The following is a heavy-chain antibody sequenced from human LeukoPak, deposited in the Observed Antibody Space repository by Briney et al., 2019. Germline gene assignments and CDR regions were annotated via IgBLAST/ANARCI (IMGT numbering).Heavy chain of an antibody. CDR1: GFTFSDYY. Sequence: GGSLRLSCAASGFTFSDYYMSWIRQAPGKGLEWVSYISSSSSYTNYADSVKGRFTISRDNAKNSLYLQMNSLRAEDTAVYYCARERIADRHAFDNWGQGTMVTVSS. D-gene: IGHD6-13*01. CDR2: ISSSSSYT. J-gene: IGHJ3*02. CDR3: ARERIADRHAFDN. V-gene: IGHV3-11*06.